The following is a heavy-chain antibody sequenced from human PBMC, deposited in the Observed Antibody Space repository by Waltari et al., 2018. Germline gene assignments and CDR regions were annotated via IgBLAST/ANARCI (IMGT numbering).Heavy chain of an antibody. V-gene: IGHV4-34*01. J-gene: IGHJ4*02. D-gene: IGHD3-9*01. CDR2: SNHSGST. CDR3: ARGAILTGYDY. Sequence: QVQLQQWGAGLLKPSETLSLTCAVYGGSFSGYYWSWIRQPPGKGLEWIGESNHSGSTNYNPSLKSRVTISVDTSKTQFSLKPRSVTAADTAVYYCARGAILTGYDYWGQGTLVTVSS. CDR1: GGSFSGYY.